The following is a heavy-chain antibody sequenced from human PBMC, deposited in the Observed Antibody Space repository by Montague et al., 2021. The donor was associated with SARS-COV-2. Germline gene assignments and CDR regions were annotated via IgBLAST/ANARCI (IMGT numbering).Heavy chain of an antibody. D-gene: IGHD3-9*01. J-gene: IGHJ6*03. CDR1: GGSISNYY. CDR2: IYYSGST. V-gene: IGHV4-59*01. Sequence: SETLSLTCTVSGGSISNYYWSWIRQPPGKGLEWIGYIYYSGSTNYNPSLKSRVTISVDTSKNQFSLKLSSVTAADTAVYYRARDSRTDFDWLFPDSGSYYYYMDVWGKGTTVTVSS. CDR3: ARDSRTDFDWLFPDSGSYYYYMDV.